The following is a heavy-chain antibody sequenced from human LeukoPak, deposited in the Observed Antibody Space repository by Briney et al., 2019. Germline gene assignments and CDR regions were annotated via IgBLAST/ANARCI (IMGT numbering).Heavy chain of an antibody. CDR3: ARDRYYYDSSGRNYYYMDV. J-gene: IGHJ6*03. D-gene: IGHD3-22*01. Sequence: GGSLRLSCAASGFTFSSYWMSWVRQAPGKGLEWVANIKQDGSEKYYVDSVKGRFTISGDNAKTSLYLQMNSLRAEDTAVYYCARDRYYYDSSGRNYYYMDVWGKGTTVTVSS. CDR1: GFTFSSYW. CDR2: IKQDGSEK. V-gene: IGHV3-7*01.